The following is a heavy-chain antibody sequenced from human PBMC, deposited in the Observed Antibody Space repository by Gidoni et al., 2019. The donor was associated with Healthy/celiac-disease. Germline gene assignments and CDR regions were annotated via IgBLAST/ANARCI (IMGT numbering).Heavy chain of an antibody. Sequence: QVTLKESGPVLVKPTETLTLTCTVSGFSLSNARMGVSWIRQPPGKALEWLAHIFSNDEKSYSTSLKSRVTISKDTSKSQVVLTMTNMDPVDTATYYCARIKEGYVVIAYAFDIWGQGTMVTVSS. CDR1: GFSLSNARMG. V-gene: IGHV2-26*01. J-gene: IGHJ3*02. CDR2: IFSNDEK. CDR3: ARIKEGYVVIAYAFDI. D-gene: IGHD2-15*01.